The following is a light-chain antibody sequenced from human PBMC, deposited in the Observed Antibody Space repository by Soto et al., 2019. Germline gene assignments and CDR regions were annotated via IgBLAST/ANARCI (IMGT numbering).Light chain of an antibody. V-gene: IGKV1-8*01. CDR2: AAS. CDR3: QHYYTYPWT. J-gene: IGKJ1*01. Sequence: AIRMTQSPSSLSASTGARVTITCRASQDISDYLVWYQQKPGKAPKVLIHAASTLQGGVSSRFSGSRSGTDFTLTINSLQSEDFATYYCQHYYTYPWTFGQGTKVEV. CDR1: QDISDY.